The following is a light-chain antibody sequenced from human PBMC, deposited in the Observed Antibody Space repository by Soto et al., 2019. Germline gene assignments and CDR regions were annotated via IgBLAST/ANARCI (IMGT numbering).Light chain of an antibody. CDR2: GNS. V-gene: IGLV1-40*01. J-gene: IGLJ3*02. CDR1: RSNIGAGYH. Sequence: QSVLTQPPSVSRAPGQRVTISCTGSRSNIGAGYHVHWYQQLPGTAPKLLIYGNSNRPSGVPDRFSGSKSGTSASLAITGLQAEDEADYYCQSYDNSLSGWVFGGGTKLTVL. CDR3: QSYDNSLSGWV.